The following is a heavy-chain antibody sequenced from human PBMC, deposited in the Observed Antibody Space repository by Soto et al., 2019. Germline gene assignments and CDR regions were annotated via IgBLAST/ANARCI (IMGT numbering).Heavy chain of an antibody. CDR3: ATDGEGTYYDILPGYYKSYYGMDV. V-gene: IGHV1-69*01. CDR2: IIPIFGTA. D-gene: IGHD3-9*01. J-gene: IGHJ6*02. Sequence: QVQLVQSGAEVKKPGSSGKVSCKASGGTFSSYAISWVRQAPGQGLEWMGGIIPIFGTANYAQKFQGRVTITADESTSTDYMELGSLRSEDTAVYYCATDGEGTYYDILPGYYKSYYGMDVWGQGTTVTVSS. CDR1: GGTFSSYA.